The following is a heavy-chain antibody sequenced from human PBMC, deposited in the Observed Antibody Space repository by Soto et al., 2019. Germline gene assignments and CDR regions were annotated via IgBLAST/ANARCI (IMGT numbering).Heavy chain of an antibody. Sequence: SETLSLTCTVSGGSISSSSYYWGWIRQPPGKGLEWIGSIYYSGSTYYNPSLKSRVTISVDTSKNQFSPKLSSVTAADTAVYYCARIGMRADFWSGYPKNDAFDIWGQGTMVT. V-gene: IGHV4-39*01. D-gene: IGHD3-3*01. CDR1: GGSISSSSYY. CDR3: ARIGMRADFWSGYPKNDAFDI. CDR2: IYYSGST. J-gene: IGHJ3*02.